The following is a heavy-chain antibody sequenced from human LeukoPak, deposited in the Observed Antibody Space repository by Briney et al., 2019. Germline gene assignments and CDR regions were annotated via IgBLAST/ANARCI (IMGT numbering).Heavy chain of an antibody. V-gene: IGHV3-11*01. CDR3: ARDLVDDYVWGSYCY. D-gene: IGHD3-16*01. Sequence: GGSLRLSCAASGFTFSDYYMSWIRQAPGQGLEWVSYISSSGSTIYYADSVKGRFTISRDNAKNSLYLQMNSLRAEDTAVYYCARDLVDDYVWGSYCYWGQGTLVTVSS. CDR1: GFTFSDYY. J-gene: IGHJ4*02. CDR2: ISSSGSTI.